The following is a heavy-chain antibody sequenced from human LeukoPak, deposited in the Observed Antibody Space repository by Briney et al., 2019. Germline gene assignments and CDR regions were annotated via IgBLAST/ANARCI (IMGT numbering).Heavy chain of an antibody. CDR3: AVLYSSSFRSAQTVYYYYGMDV. V-gene: IGHV4-39*01. Sequence: SETLSLTCTVSGGSISSSSYYWGWIRQPPGKGLEWIGSIYYSGSTYYNPSLKSRVTISVDTSKNQFSLKLSSVTAADTAVYYCAVLYSSSFRSAQTVYYYYGMDVWGQGTTVTVSS. CDR2: IYYSGST. CDR1: GGSISSSSYY. J-gene: IGHJ6*02. D-gene: IGHD6-6*01.